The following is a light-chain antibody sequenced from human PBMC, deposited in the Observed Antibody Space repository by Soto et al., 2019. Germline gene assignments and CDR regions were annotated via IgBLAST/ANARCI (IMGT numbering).Light chain of an antibody. J-gene: IGKJ5*01. V-gene: IGKV3-20*01. CDR2: GAS. CDR3: QKYGSSPIT. Sequence: EIVLTQSPGTRSLSPGERATLSCRASLSVSSSYLAWYQQKPGQAPRLLIYGASSRATGIPDRFSGSGSGTDFTLTISRLEPEDFEVYYCQKYGSSPITFGQGTRLEIK. CDR1: LSVSSSY.